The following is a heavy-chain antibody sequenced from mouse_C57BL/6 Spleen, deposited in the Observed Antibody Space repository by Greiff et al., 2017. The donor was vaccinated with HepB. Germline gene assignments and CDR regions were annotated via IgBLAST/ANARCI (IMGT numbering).Heavy chain of an antibody. CDR1: GFTFSDAW. D-gene: IGHD3-3*01. CDR3: TRGRDVLFDY. Sequence: EVKVEESGGGLVQPGGSMKLSCAASGFTFSDAWMDWVRQSPEKGLEWVAEIRNKANNHATYYAESVKGRFTISRDDSKSSVDLQMNSLRAEDTGIYYCTRGRDVLFDYWGQGTTLTVSS. J-gene: IGHJ2*01. V-gene: IGHV6-6*01. CDR2: IRNKANNHAT.